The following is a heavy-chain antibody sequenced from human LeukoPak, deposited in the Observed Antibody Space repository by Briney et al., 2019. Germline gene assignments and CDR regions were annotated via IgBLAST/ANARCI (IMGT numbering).Heavy chain of an antibody. CDR3: AKGSYCSSTSCYVAYYYYYMDV. D-gene: IGHD2-2*01. V-gene: IGHV3-30*02. J-gene: IGHJ6*03. Sequence: GGSLRLSCAASGFTFSSYGMHWVRQAPGKGLEWVAFIRYDGSNKYYADSVKGRFTISRDNSKNKLYLQMNSLRAEDTAVYYCAKGSYCSSTSCYVAYYYYYMDVWGKGTTVTVSS. CDR1: GFTFSSYG. CDR2: IRYDGSNK.